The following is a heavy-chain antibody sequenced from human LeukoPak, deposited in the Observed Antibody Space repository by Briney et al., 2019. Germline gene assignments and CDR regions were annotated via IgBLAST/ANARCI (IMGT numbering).Heavy chain of an antibody. CDR1: VGSVSSGRNY. Sequence: PSETLSLTCTVSVGSVSSGRNYWSWIRQTPGKALEYIGYFYFGGTTDYNPSLKSRVTISVDTSNNHFTLRLTSVTAADTAVYFCARGGRSTWGFGETNEYYYGMDVWGQGTTVTVSS. D-gene: IGHD3-10*01. CDR2: FYFGGTT. V-gene: IGHV4-61*03. CDR3: ARGGRSTWGFGETNEYYYGMDV. J-gene: IGHJ6*02.